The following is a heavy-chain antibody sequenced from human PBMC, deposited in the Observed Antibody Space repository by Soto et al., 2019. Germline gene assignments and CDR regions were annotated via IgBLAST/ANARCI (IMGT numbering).Heavy chain of an antibody. CDR2: VYYSGSS. V-gene: IGHV4-30-4*01. Sequence: QLQESGPGLVKPSQTLSLTCSVSGGSINNNDYYWSWIRQTPGKGLEWIGYVYYSGSSDYIPSLKSRLSMSIDKSKNQFHLKLTSVTAADTATYYCARMSYFYDKWYFDLWGRGTLVTVSS. D-gene: IGHD3-22*01. J-gene: IGHJ2*01. CDR1: GGSINNNDYY. CDR3: ARMSYFYDKWYFDL.